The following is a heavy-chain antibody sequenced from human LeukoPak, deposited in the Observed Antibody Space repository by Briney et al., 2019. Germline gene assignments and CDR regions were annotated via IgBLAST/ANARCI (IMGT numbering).Heavy chain of an antibody. CDR2: INHSGST. CDR3: ARGGYCSSTSCYTSPNDAFDI. V-gene: IGHV4-34*01. CDR1: GGSFSGYY. Sequence: SETLSLTCAVYGGSFSGYYWSWIRQPPGKGLEWIGEINHSGSTNYNPSLKSRVTISVDTSKNQFSLKLSSVTAADTAVYYCARGGYCSSTSCYTSPNDAFDIWGQGTMVTVSS. J-gene: IGHJ3*02. D-gene: IGHD2-2*02.